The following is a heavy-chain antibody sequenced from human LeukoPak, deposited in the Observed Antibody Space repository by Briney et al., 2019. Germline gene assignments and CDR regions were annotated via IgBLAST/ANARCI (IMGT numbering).Heavy chain of an antibody. CDR1: GYSISSGYY. CDR3: ARGYDSSGYEYLDY. V-gene: IGHV4-38-2*02. J-gene: IGHJ4*02. Sequence: PSETLSLTCTVSGYSISSGYYWGWIRQPPGKGLEWIGSIYHSGSTYYNPSLKSRVTISVDTSKNQFSLDLYFVTAADTAVYYCARGYDSSGYEYLDYWGQGTLVTVSS. D-gene: IGHD3-22*01. CDR2: IYHSGST.